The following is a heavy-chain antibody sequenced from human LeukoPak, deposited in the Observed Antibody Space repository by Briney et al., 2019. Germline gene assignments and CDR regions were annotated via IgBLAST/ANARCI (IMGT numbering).Heavy chain of an antibody. J-gene: IGHJ4*02. CDR3: ARDWVGVGAKSHFDY. CDR2: IKQDGSEK. Sequence: GGSLRLSCAASGCTFSSSWMNSVRQAPGKGLEWVANIKQDGSEKYFVDSVKGRFTISRDNAKNSLYLQMNSLRAEDTAVYYCARDWVGVGAKSHFDYWGQGTLVTVSS. V-gene: IGHV3-7*05. D-gene: IGHD1-26*01. CDR1: GCTFSSSW.